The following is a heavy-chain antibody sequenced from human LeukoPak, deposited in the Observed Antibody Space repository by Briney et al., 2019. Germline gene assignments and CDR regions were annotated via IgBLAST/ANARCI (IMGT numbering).Heavy chain of an antibody. CDR2: ISGSGGST. Sequence: GSLRLSCAASGFTFSSYAMSWVRQAPGKGLEWVSAISGSGGSTYYADSVKGRFTNSRDNSKNTLYLQMNSLRAEDTAVYYCAAGGGREDYYDSSGYYFDYWGQGTLVTVSS. V-gene: IGHV3-23*01. J-gene: IGHJ4*02. D-gene: IGHD3-22*01. CDR1: GFTFSSYA. CDR3: AAGGGREDYYDSSGYYFDY.